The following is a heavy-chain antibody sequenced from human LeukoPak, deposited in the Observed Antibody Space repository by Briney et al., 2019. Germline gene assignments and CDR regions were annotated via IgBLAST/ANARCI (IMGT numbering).Heavy chain of an antibody. V-gene: IGHV3-23*01. Sequence: GSLSLSCAVSGFTFSSYAMSWVRQAPGQGLEWVSAISGSGGSTYYADSVKGRFTLSRDNSKSTLYLQMNSLRAENTGVYNSAKTTHSGYDSFGYWGQGTLVTVSS. CDR2: ISGSGGST. D-gene: IGHD5-12*01. CDR3: AKTTHSGYDSFGY. CDR1: GFTFSSYA. J-gene: IGHJ4*02.